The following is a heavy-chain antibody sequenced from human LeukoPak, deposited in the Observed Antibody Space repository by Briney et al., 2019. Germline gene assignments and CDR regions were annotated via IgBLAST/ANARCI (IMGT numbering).Heavy chain of an antibody. V-gene: IGHV3-15*01. D-gene: IGHD2-15*01. CDR1: GLTFSNYA. J-gene: IGHJ4*02. CDR2: IRSKADGGTP. CDR3: TTRSPARYCSDGACYSSADY. Sequence: PGGSLRLSCAASGLTFSNYAMSWVRQAPGKGLEWVGHIRSKADGGTPDYIAPVKGRFTISRDDSKDTLYLQMNSLNTEDTAMYYCTTRSPARYCSDGACYSSADYWGQGTLVTVSS.